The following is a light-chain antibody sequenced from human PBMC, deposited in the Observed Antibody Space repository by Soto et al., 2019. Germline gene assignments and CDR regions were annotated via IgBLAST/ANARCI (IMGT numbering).Light chain of an antibody. J-gene: IGKJ5*01. V-gene: IGKV3-20*01. CDR1: QSVSSSY. CDR3: QPYGSSRIT. CDR2: GAS. Sequence: EMVLTQSPGTLSLSPGERATLSCRASQSVSSSYLAWYQQKPGQAPRLLIYGASSRPTGIPDRFSGSGSGTDFTLTITSLQPEAFPVSYYQPYGSSRITFGHGTRLE.